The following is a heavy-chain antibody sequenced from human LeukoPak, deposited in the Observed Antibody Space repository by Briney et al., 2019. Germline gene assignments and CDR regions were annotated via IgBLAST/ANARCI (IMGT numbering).Heavy chain of an antibody. CDR1: GFTFNTYA. D-gene: IGHD3-16*01. J-gene: IGHJ4*02. CDR3: ARDGGKETRGRGLQLLWDY. CDR2: ISCSGDST. V-gene: IGHV3-23*01. Sequence: GGSLRLSCGASGFTFNTYAMSWVRQAPGRGLEWVSSISCSGDSTSYADYVKGRFTISRDNSKNTLYLQMNSLRAEDTAVYYCARDGGKETRGRGLQLLWDYWGQGTLVTVSS.